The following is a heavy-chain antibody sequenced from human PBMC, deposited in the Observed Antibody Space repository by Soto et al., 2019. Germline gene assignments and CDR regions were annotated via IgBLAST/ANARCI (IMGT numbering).Heavy chain of an antibody. CDR1: GGTFGSYA. CDR2: IIPIFGTT. CDR3: ARGIAAAGTYFDY. Sequence: QVQLVQSGAEVKKPGSSVKVSCKASGGTFGSYAINWVRQAPGQGLEWMGIIIPIFGTTKYAQNFQGRVTITADDSARTVYMELTNLGSEDTVVYYCARGIAAAGTYFDYWGQGTLVTVSS. V-gene: IGHV1-69*18. D-gene: IGHD6-13*01. J-gene: IGHJ4*02.